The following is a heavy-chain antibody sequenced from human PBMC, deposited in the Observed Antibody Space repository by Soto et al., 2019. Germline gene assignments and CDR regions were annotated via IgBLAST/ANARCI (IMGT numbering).Heavy chain of an antibody. CDR2: ISSNGGST. CDR3: VMAAYGDYDGGFDY. V-gene: IGHV3-64D*08. D-gene: IGHD4-17*01. Sequence: GGSLRLSCSASGFTFSSYAMHWVRQAPGKGLEYVSAISSNGGSTYYADSVKGRFTISRDNSKNTLYLQMSSLRAEDTAVYYCVMAAYGDYDGGFDYWGQGTLVTVSS. CDR1: GFTFSSYA. J-gene: IGHJ4*02.